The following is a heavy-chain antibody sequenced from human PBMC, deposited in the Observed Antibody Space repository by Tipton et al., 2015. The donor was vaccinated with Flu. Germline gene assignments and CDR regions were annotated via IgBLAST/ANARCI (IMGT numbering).Heavy chain of an antibody. Sequence: QLVQSGAEVKKPGASVKVSCKASGYTFTSYNMHWVRQAPGQGLEWMGIIYPAGGGISYAQKFQGRVIMTRDKSTGTVHMEVSSLRSDDTAMYYCARDKGGGTYTFDVWGQGKMVTVSS. CDR3: ARDKGGGTYTFDV. J-gene: IGHJ3*01. D-gene: IGHD1-1*01. CDR2: IYPAGGGI. CDR1: GYTFTSYN. V-gene: IGHV1-46*01.